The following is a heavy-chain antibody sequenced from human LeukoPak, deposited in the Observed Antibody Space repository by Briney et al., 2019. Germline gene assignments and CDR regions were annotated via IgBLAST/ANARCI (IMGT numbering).Heavy chain of an antibody. Sequence: PSETLSPTCAVYGGSFSGYYWSWIRQPPGKGLEWIGEINHSGSTNYNPSLKSRVTISVDTSKNQFSLKLSSVTAADTAVYYCARRAFPSFGTGYPQYYFDYWGQGTLVTVSS. CDR2: INHSGST. CDR3: ARRAFPSFGTGYPQYYFDY. CDR1: GGSFSGYY. D-gene: IGHD3/OR15-3a*01. J-gene: IGHJ4*02. V-gene: IGHV4-34*01.